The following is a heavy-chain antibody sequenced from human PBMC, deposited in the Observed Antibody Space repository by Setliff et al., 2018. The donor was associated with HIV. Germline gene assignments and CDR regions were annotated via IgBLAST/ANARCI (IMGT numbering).Heavy chain of an antibody. V-gene: IGHV4-59*08. Sequence: SETLSLTCAVSGGPVRNYYWSWFRQPPGKGLEWIGYIYESMITIYSPSFKSRVTMLEDMSNNHISLRLTSVTASDTAVYYCARHDEIEVVRNGFDPWGQGTLVTVSS. CDR3: ARHDEIEVVRNGFDP. J-gene: IGHJ5*02. D-gene: IGHD6-6*01. CDR2: IYESMIT. CDR1: GGPVRNYY.